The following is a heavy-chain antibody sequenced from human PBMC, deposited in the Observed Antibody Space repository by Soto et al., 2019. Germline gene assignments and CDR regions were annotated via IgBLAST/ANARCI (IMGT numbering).Heavy chain of an antibody. Sequence: EVHLLESGGGLVQPGGSLRLSCAASGFTFSNYAMSWVRQAPGKGLEWVSTIISGGNTYYADSVKGRFTISRDNSKNTLYLQMNGLGAEDTAVYYWAKAFYSSDRVEVFDCWGQGTLVTVSS. CDR2: IISGGNT. J-gene: IGHJ4*02. V-gene: IGHV3-23*01. CDR1: GFTFSNYA. D-gene: IGHD6-19*01. CDR3: AKAFYSSDRVEVFDC.